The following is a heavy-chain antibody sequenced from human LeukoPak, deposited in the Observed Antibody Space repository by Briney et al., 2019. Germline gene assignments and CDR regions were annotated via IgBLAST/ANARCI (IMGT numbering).Heavy chain of an antibody. D-gene: IGHD3-22*01. Sequence: GASVKVSCKASGYTFTNYEIHWVRQATGHGLEWMGWMNPNSGDTAYAQKFQGRITMTRSTSITTAYTELSGLRSEDTAVYYCARGLGSYDSSELTWPMISFWGQGTQVTVSS. V-gene: IGHV1-8*01. CDR1: GYTFTNYE. CDR2: MNPNSGDT. J-gene: IGHJ4*02. CDR3: ARGLGSYDSSELTWPMISF.